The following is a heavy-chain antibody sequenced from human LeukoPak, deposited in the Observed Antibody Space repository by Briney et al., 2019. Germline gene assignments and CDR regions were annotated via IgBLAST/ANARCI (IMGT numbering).Heavy chain of an antibody. CDR1: GFTFSSYA. D-gene: IGHD6-19*01. J-gene: IGHJ4*02. Sequence: GGSLRLSCTASGFTFSSYAMHWVRQAPGKGLEWVAVISYDGSNKYYADSVRGRFTISRDNSKNTLYLQMNSLRAEDTAVYYCARDRSSGCLRDWGQGTLVTVSS. CDR3: ARDRSSGCLRD. V-gene: IGHV3-30-3*01. CDR2: ISYDGSNK.